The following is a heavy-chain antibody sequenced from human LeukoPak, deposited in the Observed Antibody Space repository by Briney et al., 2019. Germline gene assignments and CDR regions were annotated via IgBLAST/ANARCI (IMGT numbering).Heavy chain of an antibody. CDR3: ARYGSGTYPRFDY. D-gene: IGHD3-10*01. CDR2: IYNSGST. CDR1: GGSISGYY. Sequence: SETLSLTCTVSGGSISGYYWSWIRQSPGKGLEWIGYIYNSGSTNYNPSLQSRVTISVDTSKNQFSLNLSSVTAAGTAVYYCARYGSGTYPRFDYWGQGTLVTVSS. J-gene: IGHJ4*02. V-gene: IGHV4-59*08.